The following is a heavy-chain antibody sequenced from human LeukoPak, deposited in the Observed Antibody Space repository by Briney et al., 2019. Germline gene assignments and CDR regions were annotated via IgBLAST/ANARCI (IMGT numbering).Heavy chain of an antibody. CDR3: AIGSTYYENSGQVPFDY. D-gene: IGHD3-22*01. Sequence: GGSLRLSCAASGFTFNTYTMNWVRQAPGKGLEWVSYISGSSGIIDYADSVRGRFTISRNNAKNSLYLQMNSLRAEDTAVYYCAIGSTYYENSGQVPFDYWGQGTLVTVSS. J-gene: IGHJ4*02. CDR2: ISGSSGII. CDR1: GFTFNTYT. V-gene: IGHV3-48*01.